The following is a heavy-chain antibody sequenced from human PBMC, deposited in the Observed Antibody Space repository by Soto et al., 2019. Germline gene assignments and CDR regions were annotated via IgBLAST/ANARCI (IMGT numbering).Heavy chain of an antibody. CDR3: TGEVASGY. CDR2: ISCDGRTT. Sequence: QVQLVESGGGVVQPGRSLRLSCAVSGFTVSSYGMHWVRQAPGKGLEWVAVISCDGRTTFYADSVKGRFTISRDNSRNTLFLEMNSLRGDDMAVYYCTGEVASGYWGQGTLVTVSS. CDR1: GFTVSSYG. D-gene: IGHD2-8*02. J-gene: IGHJ4*02. V-gene: IGHV3-30*03.